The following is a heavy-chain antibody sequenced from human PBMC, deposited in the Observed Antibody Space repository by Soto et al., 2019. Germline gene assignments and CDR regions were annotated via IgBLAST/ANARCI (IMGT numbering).Heavy chain of an antibody. CDR3: ARLHSHGTYGMDV. CDR1: GGSFTYT. V-gene: IGHV1-69*01. CDR2: IIPIFGTT. D-gene: IGHD5-18*01. Sequence: QMHLVQSGAEVKKPGSSVKVSCKASGGSFTYTHSWVRQAPGQGLEWMGGIIPIFGTTNYAQKFQDRVTITADESTKTAYMELNTLTSEDTAVYYCARLHSHGTYGMDVWGQGTTVTVSS. J-gene: IGHJ6*02.